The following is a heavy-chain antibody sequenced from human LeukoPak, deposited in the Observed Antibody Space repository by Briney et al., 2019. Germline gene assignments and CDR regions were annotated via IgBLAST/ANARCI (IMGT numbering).Heavy chain of an antibody. CDR3: ARHNYYGSGTMGAFDI. D-gene: IGHD3-10*01. CDR2: IYHSGST. CDR1: GYFISSGYF. Sequence: SETLSLTCTVSGYFISSGYFWGWIRQPPGKGLEWVGSIYHSGSTYYKSSLKSRVTISEDTSKDQFSLKLTSVTAADTAVYYCARHNYYGSGTMGAFDIWGQGTMVTVSS. V-gene: IGHV4-38-2*02. J-gene: IGHJ3*02.